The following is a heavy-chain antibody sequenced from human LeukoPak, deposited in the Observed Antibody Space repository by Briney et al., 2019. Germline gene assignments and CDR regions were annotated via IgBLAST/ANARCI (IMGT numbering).Heavy chain of an antibody. D-gene: IGHD3-22*01. J-gene: IGHJ4*02. CDR3: AKNYDSSGYYYYFDY. Sequence: GGSLRLSCAASGFTFSTYAMTWVRQAPGKGLEWVSAISSSSGSTWYADSVKGRFTISRDNSKNTLYLQMYSLRAEDTAVCYCAKNYDSSGYYYYFDYWGQGTLVTVSS. V-gene: IGHV3-23*01. CDR2: ISSSSGST. CDR1: GFTFSTYA.